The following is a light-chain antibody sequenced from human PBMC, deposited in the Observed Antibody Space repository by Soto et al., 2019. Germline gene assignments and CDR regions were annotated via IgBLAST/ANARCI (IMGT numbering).Light chain of an antibody. CDR3: HQYSSGST. Sequence: DIQMTQSPSTLSASVGDRVTITCRASQNINNWLAWYQQKPGKAPKLLIYRASSLENGVPSRFSGRGSGTDFIFTITSLHPDDFATYYCHQYSSGSTFGQGTKVEIK. CDR1: QNINNW. V-gene: IGKV1-5*03. J-gene: IGKJ1*01. CDR2: RAS.